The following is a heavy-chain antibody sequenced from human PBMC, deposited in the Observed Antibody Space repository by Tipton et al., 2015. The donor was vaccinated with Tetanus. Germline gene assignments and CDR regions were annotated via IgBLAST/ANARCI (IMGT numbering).Heavy chain of an antibody. J-gene: IGHJ2*01. Sequence: QSGPEVKKPGESLKISCQISGYNFSHYSIGWVRQMPGKGLEWMGIIYPGDSDTTYSPSFQGQVTISADRSISTAYLQWSSLKASDTAVFFCARRLGPYTGDQIWHFDLWGRGTPVTVSS. CDR1: GYNFSHYS. D-gene: IGHD7-27*01. V-gene: IGHV5-51*01. CDR3: ARRLGPYTGDQIWHFDL. CDR2: IYPGDSDT.